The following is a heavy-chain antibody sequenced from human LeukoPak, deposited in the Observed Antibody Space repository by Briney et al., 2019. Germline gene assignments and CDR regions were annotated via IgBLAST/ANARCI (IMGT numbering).Heavy chain of an antibody. D-gene: IGHD6-19*01. Sequence: SETLSLTCAVYGGSFSGYYWSWIRQPPGKGLEWIGEINHSGSTNYNPSLKSRVTISVDTSKNQFSLKLSSVTAADTAVYYCARDMAVAGTYWFDPWGQGTLVTVSS. CDR3: ARDMAVAGTYWFDP. J-gene: IGHJ5*02. CDR1: GGSFSGYY. CDR2: INHSGST. V-gene: IGHV4-34*01.